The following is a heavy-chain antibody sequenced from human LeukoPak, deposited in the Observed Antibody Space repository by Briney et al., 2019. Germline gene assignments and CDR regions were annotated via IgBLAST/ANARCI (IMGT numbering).Heavy chain of an antibody. CDR2: INWNGVST. Sequence: GGSLRLSCAASGFTFSSYAMSWVRQAPGKGLEWVSGINWNGVSTVYADSVKGRFTISRDNAKNSLYLQMNSLRAEDTALYYCAREAPGSGYFFDLWGRGTLVTVSS. J-gene: IGHJ2*01. V-gene: IGHV3-20*04. CDR1: GFTFSSYA. CDR3: AREAPGSGYFFDL. D-gene: IGHD3-22*01.